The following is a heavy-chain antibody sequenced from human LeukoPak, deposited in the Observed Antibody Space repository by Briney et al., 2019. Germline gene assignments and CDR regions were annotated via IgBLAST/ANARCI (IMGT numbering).Heavy chain of an antibody. CDR2: IYSGDRT. CDR3: TRDLTGTAWSENDY. V-gene: IGHV3-53*01. J-gene: IGHJ4*02. Sequence: PGGSLTLSCEVSGLSVRGSYMSWVRQAPGKGLEWVSVIYSGDRTYYADSVKGRFTISRGTSKNTLYLQMNNLRADDTAMYYCTRDLTGTAWSENDYWGQGTLVTISS. CDR1: GLSVRGSY. D-gene: IGHD2-8*02.